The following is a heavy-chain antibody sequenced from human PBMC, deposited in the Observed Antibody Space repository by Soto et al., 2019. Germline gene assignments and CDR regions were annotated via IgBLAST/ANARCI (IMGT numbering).Heavy chain of an antibody. CDR3: ARLGVASHHFDH. J-gene: IGHJ4*02. Sequence: QVQLVESGGGLVKPGGSLRLSCAGAGFIFRDYFMTWIRQSPGKGLEWVADINISGRRTHYADSVKGRFTMSRDNDKKLLYHQMDSMRGGEAAVYYCARLGVASHHFDHWGQGTLVTVSS. CDR1: GFIFRDYF. V-gene: IGHV3-11*01. CDR2: INISGRRT. D-gene: IGHD2-21*01.